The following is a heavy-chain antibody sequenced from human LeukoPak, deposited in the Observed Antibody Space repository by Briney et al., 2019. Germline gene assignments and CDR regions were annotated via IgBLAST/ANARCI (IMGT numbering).Heavy chain of an antibody. V-gene: IGHV3-11*06. CDR1: GFTSTDYY. CDR2: ITTRSSYT. Sequence: GGSLRLSCTASGFTSTDYYMSWIRLAPGKGLEWVSYITTRSSYTNYAGSVKGRFTISRDNAKNSLFLQMNGLRAEDTAVYYCARAGGVHTYGNYFDYWGQGTLVTVSS. D-gene: IGHD3-10*01. CDR3: ARAGGVHTYGNYFDY. J-gene: IGHJ4*02.